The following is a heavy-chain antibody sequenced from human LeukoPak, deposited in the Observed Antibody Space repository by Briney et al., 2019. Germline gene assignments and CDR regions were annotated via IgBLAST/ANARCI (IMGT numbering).Heavy chain of an antibody. D-gene: IGHD3-3*01. CDR1: GFIFSSYA. V-gene: IGHV3-23*01. J-gene: IGHJ4*02. Sequence: GGSLRLSCAASGFIFSSYAMSWVRQAPGKGLEWVSVISGSGVNTYYADSVKGRFTISRDNSKNTLYLQMNSLRVEDTAVYYCAKDSGEWLLSTSDFWGQGTLVTVSS. CDR2: ISGSGVNT. CDR3: AKDSGEWLLSTSDF.